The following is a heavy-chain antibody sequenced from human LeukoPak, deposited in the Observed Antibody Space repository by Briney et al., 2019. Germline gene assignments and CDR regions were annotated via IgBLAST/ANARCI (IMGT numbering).Heavy chain of an antibody. D-gene: IGHD3-3*01. J-gene: IGHJ6*03. CDR3: ARSLFRFLEWSYRSYYYYYMDV. Sequence: EASVKVSCKASGGTFSSYAISWVRQAPGQGLEWMGGIIPIFGTVNYAQKFQGRVTITADKSTSTAYMELSSLRSEDTAVYYCARSLFRFLEWSYRSYYYYYMDVWGKGTTVTVPS. CDR2: IIPIFGTV. CDR1: GGTFSSYA. V-gene: IGHV1-69*06.